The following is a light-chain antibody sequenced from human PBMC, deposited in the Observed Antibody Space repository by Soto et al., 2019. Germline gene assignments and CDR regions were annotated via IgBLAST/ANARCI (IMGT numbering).Light chain of an antibody. CDR1: QSVSIW. Sequence: DIQMTQSPSTLSASVGDRVTITCRASQSVSIWLAWYQQKPGKAPKVLIYKASTLESGVPSRFSGTGSGTEFTLTISSLQPEDFATYYCQQYNAYWTFGQGTKVEIK. J-gene: IGKJ1*01. V-gene: IGKV1-5*03. CDR3: QQYNAYWT. CDR2: KAS.